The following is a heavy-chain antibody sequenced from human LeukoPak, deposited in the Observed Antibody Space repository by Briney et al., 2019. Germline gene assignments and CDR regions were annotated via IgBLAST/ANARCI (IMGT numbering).Heavy chain of an antibody. V-gene: IGHV4-39*01. CDR3: ARPLNSSGWYWYFDL. CDR1: GGSIRSSSYY. J-gene: IGHJ2*01. CDR2: IYYSGTT. Sequence: PSGTLSLTCTVSGGSIRSSSYYSGWIRQPPGKGLEWIVSIYYSGTTYYNLARKSRVTICVDTSKHQFSLELNSVTAADRAVYYCARPLNSSGWYWYFDLWGRGTLVSVSS. D-gene: IGHD6-19*01.